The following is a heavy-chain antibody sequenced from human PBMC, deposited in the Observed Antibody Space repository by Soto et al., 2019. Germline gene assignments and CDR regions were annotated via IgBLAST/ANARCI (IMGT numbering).Heavy chain of an antibody. D-gene: IGHD3-3*01. CDR2: ISAYNGNT. CDR3: ARDFSQLRFLYWLSQYGMDV. Sequence: ASVKVSCKASGYTFTSYGISWVRQAPGQGLEWMGWISAYNGNTNYAQKLQGRVTMTTDTSTSTAYMELRSLRSDDTAVYYCARDFSQLRFLYWLSQYGMDVWGQGTTVTVSS. J-gene: IGHJ6*02. CDR1: GYTFTSYG. V-gene: IGHV1-18*01.